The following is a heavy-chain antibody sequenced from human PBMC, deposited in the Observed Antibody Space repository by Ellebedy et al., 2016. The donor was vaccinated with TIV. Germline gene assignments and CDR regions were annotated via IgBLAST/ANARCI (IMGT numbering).Heavy chain of an antibody. CDR2: IKQDGSDF. D-gene: IGHD6-13*01. CDR1: GFTFSSYA. CDR3: AREYTVAPGRDYFDS. J-gene: IGHJ4*02. V-gene: IGHV3-7*01. Sequence: PGGSLRLSCAASGFTFSSYAMTWVRQAPGKGLEWVANIKQDGSDFYYVNSVKGRFTISRDNAKNSLYLQMNSLRAEDTAVYYCAREYTVAPGRDYFDSWGQGTLVTVSS.